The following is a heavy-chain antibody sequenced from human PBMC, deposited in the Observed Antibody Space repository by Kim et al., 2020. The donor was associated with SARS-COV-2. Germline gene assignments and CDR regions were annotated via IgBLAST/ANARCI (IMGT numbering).Heavy chain of an antibody. V-gene: IGHV4-39*02. CDR1: GGSISSSTHY. Sequence: SETLSLTCTVSGGSISSSTHYWAWIRQRPGEGLEWIGSIYYTGTTYYNPSLQSRFTFYVDTSKNQFSLRLNSVSAADTAVYYCARERKGTVGATSFDSWG. CDR2: IYYTGTT. D-gene: IGHD1-26*01. CDR3: ARERKGTVGATSFDS. J-gene: IGHJ4*01.